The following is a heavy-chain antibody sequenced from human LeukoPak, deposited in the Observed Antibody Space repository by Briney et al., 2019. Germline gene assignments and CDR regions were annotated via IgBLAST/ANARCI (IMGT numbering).Heavy chain of an antibody. CDR1: GFTFSRHD. CDR3: AKDGRQRKTYFYGSESANAFDF. CDR2: IRFDGSNK. V-gene: IGHV3-30*02. J-gene: IGHJ3*01. D-gene: IGHD3-10*01. Sequence: GGPLRLSCAASGFTFSRHDMHWVRQAPGKGLEWVAIIRFDGSNKYYADSVKGRFTISRDNSKNTLYLQMNSLRAEDTAVYYCAKDGRQRKTYFYGSESANAFDFWGQGTMVTVSS.